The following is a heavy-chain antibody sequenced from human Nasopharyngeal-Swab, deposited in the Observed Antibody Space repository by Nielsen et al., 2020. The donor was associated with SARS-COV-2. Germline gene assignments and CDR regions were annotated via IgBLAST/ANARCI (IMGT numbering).Heavy chain of an antibody. J-gene: IGHJ4*02. Sequence: GESLKISCAASGFTFSSYGMHWVRQAPGKGLEWVAVIWYDGSNKYYADSVKGRFTISRDNSKTTLYLQMNSLRAEDTAVYYCARAPLGYCSGGSCLPDYWGQGTLVTVSS. CDR1: GFTFSSYG. V-gene: IGHV3-33*01. CDR2: IWYDGSNK. CDR3: ARAPLGYCSGGSCLPDY. D-gene: IGHD2-15*01.